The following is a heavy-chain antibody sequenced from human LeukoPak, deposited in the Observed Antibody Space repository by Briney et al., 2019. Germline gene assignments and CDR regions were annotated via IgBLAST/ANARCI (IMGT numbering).Heavy chain of an antibody. CDR3: ARDGYSSGWYDY. CDR2: ISWNSGSI. V-gene: IGHV3-9*01. CDR1: GFTFDDYA. J-gene: IGHJ4*02. D-gene: IGHD6-19*01. Sequence: GGSLRLSCAASGFTFDDYAMHWVRQAPGKGLEWVSGISWNSGSIGYADSVKGRFTISRDNAKNSLYLQMNSLRAEDTALYYCARDGYSSGWYDYWGQGTLVTVSS.